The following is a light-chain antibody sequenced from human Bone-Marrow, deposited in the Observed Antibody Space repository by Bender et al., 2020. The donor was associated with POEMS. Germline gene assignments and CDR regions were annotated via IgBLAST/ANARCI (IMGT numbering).Light chain of an antibody. J-gene: IGLJ2*01. CDR2: EGN. CDR3: TSLTNNSSVWL. Sequence: QSALTQPASVSGSPGQSITISCTGTSSDVGSYILVSWYQHHPGKAPKLIIHEGNKRPSGVSSRFSGSRSGNTASLTISGLLPEDEAAYYCTSLTNNSSVWLFGGGTKLTVL. V-gene: IGLV2-14*02. CDR1: SSDVGSYIL.